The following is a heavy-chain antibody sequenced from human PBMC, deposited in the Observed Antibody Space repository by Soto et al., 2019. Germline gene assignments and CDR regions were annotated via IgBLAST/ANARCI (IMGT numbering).Heavy chain of an antibody. D-gene: IGHD3-10*01. J-gene: IGHJ5*02. CDR3: ARGRYYGSGIHTPSEWCDP. V-gene: IGHV4-31*03. CDR1: GGSISSGGYY. CDR2: IYYSGST. Sequence: SETLSLTCTVSGGSISSGGYYWSWIRQHPGKGLEWIGYIYYSGSTYYNPSLKSRVTISVDTSKNQFSLKLSSVTAADTAVYYCARGRYYGSGIHTPSEWCDPWGKRTLVTVSS.